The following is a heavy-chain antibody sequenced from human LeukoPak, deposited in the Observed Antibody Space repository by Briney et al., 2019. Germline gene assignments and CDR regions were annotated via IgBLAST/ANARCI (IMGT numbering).Heavy chain of an antibody. J-gene: IGHJ5*02. V-gene: IGHV1-46*01. CDR1: GCTFTSYY. Sequence: ASVTDSCKACGCTFTSYYMHWVRQAPGQGVEGMGVINHSGGSTSYAQKFQGRVTMTRDTSTSTVYMELSSLRSEDTAVYYCARARNYGRGFDPWGQGTLVTVSS. CDR3: ARARNYGRGFDP. D-gene: IGHD3-10*02. CDR2: INHSGGST.